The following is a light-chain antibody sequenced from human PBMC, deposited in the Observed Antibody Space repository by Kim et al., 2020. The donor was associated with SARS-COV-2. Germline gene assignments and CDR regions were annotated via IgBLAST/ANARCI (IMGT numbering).Light chain of an antibody. CDR3: QAWDSSTHNYV. J-gene: IGLJ1*01. V-gene: IGLV3-1*01. Sequence: PGQAASITFSGCKLGDKCVSWYQQTPGQSPWVVIYQDNQRPSGIPERFSGSNSGNTATLTISGTQAMDEADYYCQAWDSSTHNYVFGAGTKVTVL. CDR1: KLGDKC. CDR2: QDN.